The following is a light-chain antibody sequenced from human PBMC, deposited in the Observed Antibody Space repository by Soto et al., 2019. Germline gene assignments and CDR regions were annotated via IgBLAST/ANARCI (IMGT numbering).Light chain of an antibody. Sequence: EIVMTQSPATLSVSPGERATLSCRASQSVSSNLAWYQQKPCQAPRLLIYGASTRATGIPARFSGSGSGTEFTLTISSRQSEDFAVYYCQQYNNWPPLTFGGGTKVEIK. J-gene: IGKJ4*01. V-gene: IGKV3-15*01. CDR3: QQYNNWPPLT. CDR2: GAS. CDR1: QSVSSN.